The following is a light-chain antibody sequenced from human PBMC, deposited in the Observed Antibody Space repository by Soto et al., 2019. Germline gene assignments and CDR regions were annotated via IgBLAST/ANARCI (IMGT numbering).Light chain of an antibody. V-gene: IGKV3-15*01. CDR2: RAS. CDR1: PSLGGN. Sequence: EIVMTHSPAALAVSPVXXXXXXCXASPSLGGNLAWYQQKPGQAPRLLIFRASSRAKGVPARFSASGSGTEFTLTISGLQSEDFAVYYCHQYSNWPPWTFGPGTKVDI. CDR3: HQYSNWPPWT. J-gene: IGKJ1*01.